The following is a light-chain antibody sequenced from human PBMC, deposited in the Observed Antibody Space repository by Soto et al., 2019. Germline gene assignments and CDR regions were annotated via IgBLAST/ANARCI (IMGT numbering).Light chain of an antibody. CDR3: CSYSRSDSYV. J-gene: IGLJ1*01. CDR2: AVS. CDR1: SSDVGAYNY. Sequence: QPASVSGSPGQSVTISCTGTSSDVGAYNYVSWYQEHPGKAPKLMIYAVSSRPSGVSARFSGSKSDNTASLTISGLQAEDEADYYCCSYSRSDSYVFGTGTKVTVL. V-gene: IGLV2-14*01.